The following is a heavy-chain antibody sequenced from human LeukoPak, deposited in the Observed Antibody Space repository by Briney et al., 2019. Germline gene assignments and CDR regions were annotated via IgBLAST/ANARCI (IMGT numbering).Heavy chain of an antibody. CDR1: GFTFSSYS. J-gene: IGHJ6*03. CDR3: ARGSVPAAAPMDV. Sequence: PGGSLRLSCAASGFTFSSYSMNWVRQAPGKGLEWVSYISSSSSTIYYADSVKGRFTISRDNAKNSLYLQMNSLRAEDTAVYYCARGSVPAAAPMDVWGKGTTVTVSS. D-gene: IGHD2-2*01. CDR2: ISSSSSTI. V-gene: IGHV3-48*01.